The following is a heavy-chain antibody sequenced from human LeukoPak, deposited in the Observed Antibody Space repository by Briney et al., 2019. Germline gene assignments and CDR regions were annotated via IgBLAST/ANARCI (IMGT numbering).Heavy chain of an antibody. J-gene: IGHJ5*02. CDR2: INTNTGNP. CDR1: GYTFTSYA. Sequence: ASVKVSCKASGYTFTSYAMSWVRQAPGQGLEWMGWINTNTGNPTYAQGFTGRFVFSLDTSVSTAYLQISSLKAEDTAVYYCARFVLMADTGNWFDPWGQGTLVTVSS. CDR3: ARFVLMADTGNWFDP. V-gene: IGHV7-4-1*02. D-gene: IGHD2-8*01.